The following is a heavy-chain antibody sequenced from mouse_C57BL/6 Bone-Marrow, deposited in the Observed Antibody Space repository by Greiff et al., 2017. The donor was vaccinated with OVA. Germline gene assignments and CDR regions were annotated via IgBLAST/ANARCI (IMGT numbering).Heavy chain of an antibody. CDR1: GFTFSSYA. Sequence: EVMLVESGEGLVKPGGSLKLSCAASGFTFSSYAMSWVRQTPEKRLEWVAYISSGGDYIYYADTVKGRFTISRDNARNTLYLQIISLRSGETAMYYCTKDGITLMDYWGQGTSVTVSS. CDR2: ISSGGDYI. J-gene: IGHJ4*01. D-gene: IGHD2-4*01. CDR3: TKDGITLMDY. V-gene: IGHV5-9-1*02.